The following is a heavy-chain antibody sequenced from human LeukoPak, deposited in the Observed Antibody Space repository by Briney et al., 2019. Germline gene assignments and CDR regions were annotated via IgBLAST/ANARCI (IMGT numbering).Heavy chain of an antibody. CDR2: ISRSSTYI. J-gene: IGHJ6*04. CDR1: GFIFSDYN. Sequence: GGSLRLSCAASGFIFSDYNMNWVRQAPGKGLEWVSSISRSSTYINYADSVKGRFTISRDNARNSLYLQMNSLRAEDTAVYYCAELGITMIGGVWGKGTTVTISS. D-gene: IGHD3-10*02. V-gene: IGHV3-21*01. CDR3: AELGITMIGGV.